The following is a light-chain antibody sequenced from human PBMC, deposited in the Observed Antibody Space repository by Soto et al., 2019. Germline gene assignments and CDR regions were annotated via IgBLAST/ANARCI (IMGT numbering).Light chain of an antibody. Sequence: EIVLTQSPATLSLSPGERATLSCRASQSVISYLAWYQQKPGQAPRLLIYDASNRATGIPARFSGSGSGTAFTLTINRLEPERFAVYACQQRSNWPWTFGQGTKVEIK. CDR2: DAS. CDR1: QSVISY. J-gene: IGKJ1*01. CDR3: QQRSNWPWT. V-gene: IGKV3-11*01.